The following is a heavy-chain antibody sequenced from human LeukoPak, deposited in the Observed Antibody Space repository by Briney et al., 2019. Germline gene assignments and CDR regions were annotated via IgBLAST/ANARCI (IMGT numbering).Heavy chain of an antibody. Sequence: PSQTLSLTCTVSVGSISSSSYYWGWIRQPPGKRLEWIGSIYYSGSTYYNPSLKSRVTISVDTSKNQFSLKLSSVTAADTAVYYCARDHRWGIKYFDYWGQGTLVTVYS. J-gene: IGHJ4*02. CDR2: IYYSGST. CDR3: ARDHRWGIKYFDY. D-gene: IGHD3-10*01. CDR1: VGSISSSSYY. V-gene: IGHV4-39*07.